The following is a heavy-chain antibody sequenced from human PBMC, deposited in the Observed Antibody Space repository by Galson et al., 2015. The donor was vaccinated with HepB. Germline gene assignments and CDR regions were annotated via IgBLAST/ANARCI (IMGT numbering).Heavy chain of an antibody. Sequence: SLRLSCAASGFTFSDYAIHWVRQPPGKGLEWVAIISYDGSKKYYADSLKARFTISRDNSKNTVWLQPSSLRAEDTAVYYCVRESAAYYFDFWGQGTLLTVSS. V-gene: IGHV3-30-3*01. J-gene: IGHJ4*02. CDR2: ISYDGSKK. CDR1: GFTFSDYA. CDR3: VRESAAYYFDF.